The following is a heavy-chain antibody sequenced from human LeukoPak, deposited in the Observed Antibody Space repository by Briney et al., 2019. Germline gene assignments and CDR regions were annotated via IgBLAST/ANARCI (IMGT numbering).Heavy chain of an antibody. CDR3: AKANTGLTHDFDN. D-gene: IGHD2-8*02. CDR1: GFTFSTYA. CDR2: VSGSGGST. V-gene: IGHV3-23*01. Sequence: GGSLRLSCEASGFTFSTYAMSWVRQAPGSGLEWVSAVSGSGGSTYYAGSVKGRFTISTDNSRNTLYLQMNSLRGEDTALYYCAKANTGLTHDFDNWGQGTLVTVSS. J-gene: IGHJ4*02.